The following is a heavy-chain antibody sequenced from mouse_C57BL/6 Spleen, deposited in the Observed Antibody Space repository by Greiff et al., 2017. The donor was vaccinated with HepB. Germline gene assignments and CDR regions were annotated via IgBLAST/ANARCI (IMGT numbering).Heavy chain of an antibody. V-gene: IGHV1-54*01. Sequence: QVQLKQSGAELVRPGTSVKVSCKASGYAFTNYLIEWVKQRPGQGLEWIGVINPGSGGTNYNEKFKGKATLTADKSSSTAYMQLSSLTSEDSAVYFCAREGGRGWFAYWGQGTLVTVSA. CDR1: GYAFTNYL. CDR2: INPGSGGT. CDR3: AREGGRGWFAY. J-gene: IGHJ3*01. D-gene: IGHD3-3*01.